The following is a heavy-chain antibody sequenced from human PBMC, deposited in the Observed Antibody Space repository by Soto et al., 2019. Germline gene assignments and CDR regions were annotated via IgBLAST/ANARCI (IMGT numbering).Heavy chain of an antibody. CDR1: GGSISLERFY. CDR3: ALEFSSAHINYYDF. V-gene: IGHV4-61*01. D-gene: IGHD2-15*01. Sequence: QVQLQESGPGLVKPAETLSLTCTVSGGSISLERFYWTWIRQHPGKGVEWIGYVSHTGATNYNPSLQSRVAILVDTSRNQFSLKLRSMTAADTALYFCALEFSSAHINYYDFWGQGTLVSVSA. J-gene: IGHJ4*02. CDR2: VSHTGAT.